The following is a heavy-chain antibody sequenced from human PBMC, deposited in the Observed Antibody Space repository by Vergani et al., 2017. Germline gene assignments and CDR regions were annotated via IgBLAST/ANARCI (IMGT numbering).Heavy chain of an antibody. CDR1: GFTFSTYA. V-gene: IGHV3-30*01. CDR2: ISYDGSNK. Sequence: QVQLVESGGGVVQPGRSLRLSCAASGFTFSTYAMHWVRQAPGKGLEWVAVISYDGSNKYYADSGKGRFTISRDNSKNTLYLQMNSLRAEDTAVYYCAREGTIVFDYWGQGSLVTVSS. J-gene: IGHJ4*02. D-gene: IGHD3-22*01. CDR3: AREGTIVFDY.